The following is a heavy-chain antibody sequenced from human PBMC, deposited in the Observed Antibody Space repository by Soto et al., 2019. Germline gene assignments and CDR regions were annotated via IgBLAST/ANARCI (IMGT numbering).Heavy chain of an antibody. CDR2: INHSGST. CDR3: ARYSNRGSGWT. J-gene: IGHJ4*02. D-gene: IGHD6-19*01. V-gene: IGHV4-34*01. CDR1: GGSFSGYY. Sequence: QVQLQQWGAGLLKPSETLSLTCAVYGGSFSGYYWSWIRQPPGKGLEWIGEINHSGSTNYNPSLKSRVTISVDTSKNQFSLKLSSVTAADTAVYSCARYSNRGSGWTWGQGTLVTVSS.